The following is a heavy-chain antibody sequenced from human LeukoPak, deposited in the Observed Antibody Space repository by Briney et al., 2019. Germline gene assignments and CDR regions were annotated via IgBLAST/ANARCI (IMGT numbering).Heavy chain of an antibody. Sequence: GGSLRLSCAASGFTFSSYGMHWVRQAPGKGLEWVAVISYDGSNKYYADSVKSRFTISRDNSKNTLYLQMNSLRAEDTAVYYCAKSEGGVYYYDSSGYHDYWGQGTLVTVSS. CDR2: ISYDGSNK. D-gene: IGHD3-22*01. J-gene: IGHJ4*02. V-gene: IGHV3-30*18. CDR1: GFTFSSYG. CDR3: AKSEGGVYYYDSSGYHDY.